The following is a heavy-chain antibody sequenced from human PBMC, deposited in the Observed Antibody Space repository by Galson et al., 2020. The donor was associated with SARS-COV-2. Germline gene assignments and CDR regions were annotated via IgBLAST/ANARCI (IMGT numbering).Heavy chain of an antibody. V-gene: IGHV1-18*01. D-gene: IGHD3-10*01. CDR2: ISAYNGNT. J-gene: IGHJ6*02. CDR3: ARGYGSGSIIYYDYYGMDV. Sequence: ASVKVSCKASGYTFTSYGISWVRQAPGQGLEWMGWISAYNGNTNYAQKLQGRVTMTTDTSTSTAYMELRSLRSDDTAVYYCARGYGSGSIIYYDYYGMDVWGQGTTVTVSS. CDR1: GYTFTSYG.